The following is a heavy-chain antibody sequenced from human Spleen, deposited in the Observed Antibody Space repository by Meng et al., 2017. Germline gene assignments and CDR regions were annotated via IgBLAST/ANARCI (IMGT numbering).Heavy chain of an antibody. CDR2: IYYSGST. CDR3: ARGGRGYSYGVPWYFDL. V-gene: IGHV4-39*07. J-gene: IGHJ2*01. D-gene: IGHD5-18*01. CDR1: GGSIRSSSYY. Sequence: QRRLQEAGPGLVKPSETLSLTCTFSGGSIRSSSYYWGWIRQPPGKGLEWIGSIYYSGSTYYNPSLTSRVTISVDTSKNQFSLKLSSVTAADTAVYYCARGGRGYSYGVPWYFDLWGRGTLVTVSS.